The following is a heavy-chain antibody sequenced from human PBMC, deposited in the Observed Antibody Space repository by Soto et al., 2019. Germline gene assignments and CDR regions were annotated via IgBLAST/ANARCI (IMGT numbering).Heavy chain of an antibody. D-gene: IGHD6-19*01. CDR2: ISAYNGNT. CDR3: ARDRGVAPPVAGNTHYYYYMDV. Sequence: QDQLVQSGVEVKKPGASVKVSCKASGYSFTNYGITWVRQAPGQGFEWTGWISAYNGNTKYAQKLQGRVTMTTDASTSTAYLELRSLTSDDTAVYYCARDRGVAPPVAGNTHYYYYMDVWGKGTTVTVSS. V-gene: IGHV1-18*01. J-gene: IGHJ6*03. CDR1: GYSFTNYG.